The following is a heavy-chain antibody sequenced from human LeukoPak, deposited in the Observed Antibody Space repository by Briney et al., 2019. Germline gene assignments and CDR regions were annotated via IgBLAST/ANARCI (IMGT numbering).Heavy chain of an antibody. D-gene: IGHD3-10*01. Sequence: GASVKVSCKASGGTFSSYTISWVRQAPGQGLEWMGRIIPILGIANYAQKFQGRVTITADKSTSTAYMELGRLRSDDTAVYCCARDPLTMVRGVIDPYDYWGQGTLVTVSS. J-gene: IGHJ4*02. V-gene: IGHV1-69*04. CDR2: IIPILGIA. CDR1: GGTFSSYT. CDR3: ARDPLTMVRGVIDPYDY.